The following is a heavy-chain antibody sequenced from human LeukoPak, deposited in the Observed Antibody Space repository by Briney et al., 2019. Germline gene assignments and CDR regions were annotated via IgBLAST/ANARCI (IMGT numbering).Heavy chain of an antibody. J-gene: IGHJ3*02. CDR3: TRHEIAVTFYI. CDR2: ISGTGGST. D-gene: IGHD6-19*01. CDR1: GFTFSSYA. Sequence: PGGSLRLSCAASGFTFSSYAMSWVRQAPGKGLEWASGISGTGGSTYYADSVKGRFTISRDNSKNTLDLQMNSLRAEDTAVYYCTRHEIAVTFYIWGQGTMVTVSS. V-gene: IGHV3-23*01.